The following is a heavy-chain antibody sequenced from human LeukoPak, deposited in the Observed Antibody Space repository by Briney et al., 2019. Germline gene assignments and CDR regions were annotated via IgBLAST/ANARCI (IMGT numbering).Heavy chain of an antibody. CDR1: GFTFSSYG. D-gene: IGHD5-18*01. J-gene: IGHJ4*02. Sequence: GRSLRLSCAASGFTFSSYGMHWVRQAPGKGLEWVAVISYDGSNKYYADSVKGRFTISRDNSRNTLYLQMNSLRAEDTAMYYCATRGYGLSYFDYWGQGTLVTVSS. CDR3: ATRGYGLSYFDY. CDR2: ISYDGSNK. V-gene: IGHV3-30*03.